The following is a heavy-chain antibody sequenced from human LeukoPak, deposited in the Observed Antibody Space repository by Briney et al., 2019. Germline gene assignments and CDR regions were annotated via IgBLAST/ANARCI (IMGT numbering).Heavy chain of an antibody. Sequence: ASVKVSCKASGGTFSSYAISWVRQAPGQGLEWMGGIIPIFGTANYAQKFQGRVTITTDESTSTAYMELSSLRSEDTAVYYCAGNYYDGSENYYYYMDVWGKGTTVTVSS. J-gene: IGHJ6*03. CDR3: AGNYYDGSENYYYYMDV. CDR1: GGTFSSYA. V-gene: IGHV1-69*05. CDR2: IIPIFGTA. D-gene: IGHD3-22*01.